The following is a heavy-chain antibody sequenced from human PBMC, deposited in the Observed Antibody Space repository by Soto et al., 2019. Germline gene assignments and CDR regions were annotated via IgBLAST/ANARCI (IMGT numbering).Heavy chain of an antibody. D-gene: IGHD3-10*01. CDR2: INHSGST. V-gene: IGHV4-34*01. CDR1: GGSFSDYY. Sequence: QVRLQQWGAGLLKPSETLPLTCAVYGGSFSDYYWSWIRQPPGKGLEWIGEINHSGSTNYNPSLKSRVTISVDTSKHQFSLKLNSVTAADTAVYYCAREVPSRSFDLWGRGTPVTVSS. CDR3: AREVPSRSFDL. J-gene: IGHJ2*01.